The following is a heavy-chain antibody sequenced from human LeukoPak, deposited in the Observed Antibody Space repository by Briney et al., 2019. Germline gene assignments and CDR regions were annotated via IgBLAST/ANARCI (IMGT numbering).Heavy chain of an antibody. Sequence: GGSLRLSCAASEFSVGSNYMTWVRQAPGKGLGWVSYISSSGSTIYYADSVKGRFTISRDNAKNSLHLHMNSLRAEDTAVYYCARERGLRYFASQRQPGAFDIWGQRTMVTVSS. D-gene: IGHD3-9*01. V-gene: IGHV3-48*04. CDR3: ARERGLRYFASQRQPGAFDI. CDR1: EFSVGSNY. J-gene: IGHJ3*02. CDR2: ISSSGSTI.